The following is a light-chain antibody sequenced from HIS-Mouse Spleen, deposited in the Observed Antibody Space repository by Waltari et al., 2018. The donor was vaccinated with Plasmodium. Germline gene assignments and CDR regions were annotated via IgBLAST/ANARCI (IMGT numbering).Light chain of an antibody. CDR1: ELPKKH. V-gene: IGLV3-10*01. CDR3: YSTDSSGNHRV. Sequence: SYELTQPPSVSVSPGQTARSTCSGDELPKKHAYWYQQKSGQPPVLVIYEDSKRPSGIPERFSGSSSGTMATLTISGAQVEDEADYYCYSTDSSGNHRVFGGGTKLTVL. J-gene: IGLJ3*02. CDR2: EDS.